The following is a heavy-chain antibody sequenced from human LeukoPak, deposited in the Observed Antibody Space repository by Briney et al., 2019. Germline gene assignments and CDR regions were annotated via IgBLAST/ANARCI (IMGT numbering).Heavy chain of an antibody. D-gene: IGHD1-26*01. CDR3: ARELEGTAH. CDR1: GGSFSGYY. J-gene: IGHJ4*02. V-gene: IGHV4-34*01. CDR2: INHSGCT. Sequence: PSETLSLTCAVYGGSFSGYYWSWIRQPPGKGLEWIGEINHSGCTNYNPSLKSRVTISVDTSKNQFSLKLSSVTAADTAVYYCARELEGTAHWGQGTLVTVSS.